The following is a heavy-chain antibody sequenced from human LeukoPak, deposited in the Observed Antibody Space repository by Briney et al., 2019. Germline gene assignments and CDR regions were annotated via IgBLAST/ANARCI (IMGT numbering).Heavy chain of an antibody. CDR3: ARDMVREVITAFDI. D-gene: IGHD3-10*01. V-gene: IGHV4-59*01. CDR2: IYYSGST. CDR1: GGSIISYY. Sequence: SETLSLTCPVSGGSIISYYWSWIRQPPGKGLEWIGYIYYSGSTNYNPSLKSRVTISVDTSKNQFSLKLSSVTAADTAVYYCARDMVREVITAFDIWGQGTMVTVSS. J-gene: IGHJ3*02.